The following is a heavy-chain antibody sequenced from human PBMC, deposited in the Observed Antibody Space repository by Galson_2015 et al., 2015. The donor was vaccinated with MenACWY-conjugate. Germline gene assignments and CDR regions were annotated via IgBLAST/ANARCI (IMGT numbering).Heavy chain of an antibody. J-gene: IGHJ4*02. CDR3: ARALLRTGSGWGRSCDY. V-gene: IGHV3-48*04. CDR1: GFSFGTYN. CDR2: ISGSSSAT. D-gene: IGHD6-19*01. Sequence: SLRLSCAASGFSFGTYNMHWVRQAPGKGLQWVSYISGSSSATYYADSVKGRFTISRDNAKNSLYLQMNSLRAEDMAMYYCARALLRTGSGWGRSCDYWGQGTLVTVSS.